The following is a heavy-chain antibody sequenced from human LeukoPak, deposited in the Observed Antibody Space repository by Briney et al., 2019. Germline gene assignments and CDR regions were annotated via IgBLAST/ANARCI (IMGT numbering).Heavy chain of an antibody. CDR2: IIPILGIA. D-gene: IGHD5-24*01. J-gene: IGHJ1*01. Sequence: SVKVSCKASGGTFSSYAISWVRQAPGQGLEWMGRIIPILGIANYAQKFQGRVTITADKSTSTAYMELSSLRSEDTAVYYCARGDGYNDAEYLQHWGQGTLVTVS. CDR1: GGTFSSYA. V-gene: IGHV1-69*04. CDR3: ARGDGYNDAEYLQH.